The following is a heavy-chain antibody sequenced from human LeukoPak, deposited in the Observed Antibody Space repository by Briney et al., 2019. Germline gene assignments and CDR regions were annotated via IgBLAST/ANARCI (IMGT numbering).Heavy chain of an antibody. CDR2: IIPIFGTA. V-gene: IGHV1-69*05. CDR3: AAYPSAAAGTVFYY. CDR1: GGTFSSYA. Sequence: SVKVSCKASGGTFSSYAISWVRQAPGQGLEWMGGIIPIFGTANYAQKFQGRVTITTDESTSTAYMELSSLRSEDTAVYYCAAYPSAAAGTVFYYWGQGTLVTASS. D-gene: IGHD6-13*01. J-gene: IGHJ4*02.